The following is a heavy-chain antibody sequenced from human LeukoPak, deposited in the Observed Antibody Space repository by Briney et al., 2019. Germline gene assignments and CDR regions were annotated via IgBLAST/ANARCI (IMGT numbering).Heavy chain of an antibody. D-gene: IGHD2-2*02. V-gene: IGHV3-48*01. J-gene: IGHJ4*02. CDR2: IISTGGTI. Sequence: PGGSLRLSCAASGFTFGSYSIYWVRQAPGKGLEWVSYIISTGGTIYYADSVRGRFTISRDNAQNSVYLQMNSLRAEDTAVYYCARGRGYCSGTSCYIDYWGQGTLVTVSS. CDR1: GFTFGSYS. CDR3: ARGRGYCSGTSCYIDY.